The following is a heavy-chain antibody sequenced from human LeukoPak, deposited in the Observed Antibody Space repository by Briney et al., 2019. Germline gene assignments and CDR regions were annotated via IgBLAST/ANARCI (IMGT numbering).Heavy chain of an antibody. V-gene: IGHV3-48*04. CDR1: GFTFTSFW. CDR3: ARGPSIAARYDAFDI. J-gene: IGHJ3*02. CDR2: ISSNGSTT. Sequence: PGGSLRLSCAASGFTFTSFWMHWVRQAPGKGLEWVSCISSNGSTTSYADSVKGRFTISRDNAKNSLYLQVISLRAEDTAVYYCARGPSIAARYDAFDIWGQGTMVTVSS. D-gene: IGHD6-6*01.